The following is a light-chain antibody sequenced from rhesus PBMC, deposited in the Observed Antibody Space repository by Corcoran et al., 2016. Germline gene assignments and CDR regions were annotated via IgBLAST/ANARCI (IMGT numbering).Light chain of an antibody. V-gene: IGLV2-13*02. Sequence: QAALTQSPSVSASPGQSVTISCTGTSSDIDDYYRVSWYQQFPGTAPKLIIYDVSERPSGVSDRFSGSKSDNTAFLTISGVQAEDEADYYCNSYTTSSAYIFGFGTRLTVL. CDR2: DVS. CDR1: SSDIDDYYR. CDR3: NSYTTSSAYI. J-gene: IGLJ1*01.